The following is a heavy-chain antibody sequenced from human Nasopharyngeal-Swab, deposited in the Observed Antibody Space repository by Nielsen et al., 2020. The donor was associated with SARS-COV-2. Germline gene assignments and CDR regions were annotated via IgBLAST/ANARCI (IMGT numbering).Heavy chain of an antibody. D-gene: IGHD6-13*01. J-gene: IGHJ2*01. V-gene: IGHV3-53*01. CDR3: ASRGASADPSTRDLPFSRRTFDL. Sequence: GGSLRLSCAASGFSFSGNTYMSWVRQAPGKGLEWVSTIHADGNTYYADSVRGRFTSSRDNSKNTVSLQMNSLRAEDTAVYYCASRGASADPSTRDLPFSRRTFDLWGRGTLVTVSS. CDR1: GFSFSGNTY. CDR2: IHADGNT.